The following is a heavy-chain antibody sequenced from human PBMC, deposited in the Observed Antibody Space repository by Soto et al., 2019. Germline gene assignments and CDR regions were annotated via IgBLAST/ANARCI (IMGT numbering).Heavy chain of an antibody. Sequence: SETLSLTCTVSGGSISSYYWSWIRQPPGKRLEWIGYIPYSGSTDYNPSLKSRVTISGDTSKNQFSLKVSSVTAADTAVYYCARGTSWQLPFDYWGQGTLVTVSS. CDR2: IPYSGST. CDR1: GGSISSYY. CDR3: ARGTSWQLPFDY. J-gene: IGHJ4*02. D-gene: IGHD6-13*01. V-gene: IGHV4-59*01.